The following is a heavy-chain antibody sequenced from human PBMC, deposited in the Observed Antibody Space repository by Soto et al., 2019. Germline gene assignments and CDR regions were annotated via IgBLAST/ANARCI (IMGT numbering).Heavy chain of an antibody. Sequence: PSETLSLTCAVSGGSFSGYYWSWIRQPPGKGLEWIGEINHSGSTNYNPSLKSRVTISVDTSKNQFSLKLSSVTAADTAVYYCARSARNEVVPAAMGIDYWGQGTLVTVSS. D-gene: IGHD2-2*01. J-gene: IGHJ4*02. CDR3: ARSARNEVVPAAMGIDY. CDR1: GGSFSGYY. CDR2: INHSGST. V-gene: IGHV4-34*01.